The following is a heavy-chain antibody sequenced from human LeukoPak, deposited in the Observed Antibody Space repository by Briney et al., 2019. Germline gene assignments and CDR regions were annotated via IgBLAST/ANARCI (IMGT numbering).Heavy chain of an antibody. Sequence: GGSLRLSCAASGFTFSSYWMSWVRQAPGKGLEWVANIKQDGSEKYYVDSVKGRFTISRDNAKNSLYLQMNSLRAEDTAVYYCARLDGGNSGYYYYYYMDVWGKGTTVTVSS. V-gene: IGHV3-7*01. J-gene: IGHJ6*03. CDR1: GFTFSSYW. CDR2: IKQDGSEK. D-gene: IGHD4-23*01. CDR3: ARLDGGNSGYYYYYYMDV.